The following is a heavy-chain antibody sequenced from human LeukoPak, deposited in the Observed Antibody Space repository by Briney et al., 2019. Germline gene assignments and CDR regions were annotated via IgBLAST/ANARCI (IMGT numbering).Heavy chain of an antibody. CDR1: GYSFTNSW. CDR2: IYPGDSDT. V-gene: IGHV5-51*01. J-gene: IGHJ4*02. D-gene: IGHD3-9*01. Sequence: GESLKISCKGFGYSFTNSWIGWGRQMPGKGLEWMGTIYPGDSDTRYRPSSQGQVTISADKSISTAYLQWSSLKTSDTAMYYCARLGLESYGNAGYYYLDYWGQGALVTVPS. CDR3: ARLGLESYGNAGYYYLDY.